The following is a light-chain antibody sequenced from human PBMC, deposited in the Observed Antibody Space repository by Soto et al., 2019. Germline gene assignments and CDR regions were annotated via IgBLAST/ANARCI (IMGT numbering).Light chain of an antibody. CDR1: QSVSSSS. V-gene: IGKV3-20*01. CDR2: GAS. CDR3: QQYATTPIT. J-gene: IGKJ5*01. Sequence: ENVLTQSPGTLSLSPGERATLFCRASQSVSSSSLAWYQQKPGQAPRLLMYGASSRATGIPDRFSGSGSGTDFTLTISRLEPEDFAMYYCQQYATTPITFGQGTRLEIK.